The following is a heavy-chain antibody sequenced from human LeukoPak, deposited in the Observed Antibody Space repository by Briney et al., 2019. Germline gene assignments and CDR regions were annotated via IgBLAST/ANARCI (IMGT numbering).Heavy chain of an antibody. CDR2: IYSGGST. CDR3: AREATGTLYY. V-gene: IGHV3-66*01. J-gene: IGHJ4*02. D-gene: IGHD1-1*01. Sequence: QPGGSLRLSYAASGFTVSSNYMSWVRQAPGKGLEWVSIIYSGGSTYYADSVKGRFTISRDNSKNTLYLQMNSLRAEDTAVYYCAREATGTLYYWGQGSLVTVSS. CDR1: GFTVSSNY.